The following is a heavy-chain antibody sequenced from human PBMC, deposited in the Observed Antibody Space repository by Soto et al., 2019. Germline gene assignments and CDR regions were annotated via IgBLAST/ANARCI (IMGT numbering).Heavy chain of an antibody. CDR2: ISSDGRQI. J-gene: IGHJ4*02. CDR3: VTSGLLLGFGELF. Sequence: QVQLVESGGGAVQSGTSLRLSCAASGFFFSSNAMHWVRQAPGTGLQWVAGISSDGRQIYYADSVKRLFTVSTDTSKNTLYLEMSSLRVEDTSIYYCVTSGLLLGFGELFWGQGTPVAVSS. V-gene: IGHV3-30*03. D-gene: IGHD3-10*01. CDR1: GFFFSSNA.